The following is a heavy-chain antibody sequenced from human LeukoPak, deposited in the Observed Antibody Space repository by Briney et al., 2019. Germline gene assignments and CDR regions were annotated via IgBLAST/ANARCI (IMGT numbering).Heavy chain of an antibody. D-gene: IGHD3-10*01. Sequence: PGGSLRLSCAASGFTVSSNYVSWVRQAPGKGLEWVSVIYSGGSTYYADSVKGRFTISRDNSKNTLYLQMNSLRAEDTAVYYCARDSYGSGSSFDYWGQGTLVTVSS. J-gene: IGHJ4*02. CDR2: IYSGGST. CDR1: GFTVSSNY. V-gene: IGHV3-53*01. CDR3: ARDSYGSGSSFDY.